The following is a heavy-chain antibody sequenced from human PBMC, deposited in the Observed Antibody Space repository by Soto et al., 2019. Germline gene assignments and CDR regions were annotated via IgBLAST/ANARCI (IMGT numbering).Heavy chain of an antibody. CDR3: ARGSTGYSSSWYRY. CDR2: YSGFT. V-gene: IGHV4-59*01. Sequence: SETLSLTCTVSGGSITTYQWSWIRQPPGKGLEWIGGYSGFTNYNPSLESRATISVDTSKNQFSLKLSSVTAADTAVYYCARGSTGYSSSWYRYWGQGTLVTVSS. D-gene: IGHD6-13*01. CDR1: GGSITTYQ. J-gene: IGHJ4*02.